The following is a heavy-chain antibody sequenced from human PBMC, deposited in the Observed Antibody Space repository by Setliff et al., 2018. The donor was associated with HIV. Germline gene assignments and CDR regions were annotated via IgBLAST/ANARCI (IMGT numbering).Heavy chain of an antibody. J-gene: IGHJ4*02. CDR3: ARDVSVKHFSDTTSRTAVCYFDS. D-gene: IGHD3-3*02. CDR2: MNPSSGNT. CDR1: GYTFSTYD. Sequence: ASVKVSCKASGYTFSTYDINWVRQAPGQGLEWMGWMNPSSGNTGYAQKFQGRVTITADKSTSTAYMELNSLRSEDTAVYYCARDVSVKHFSDTTSRTAVCYFDSWGQGTLVTV. V-gene: IGHV1-8*03.